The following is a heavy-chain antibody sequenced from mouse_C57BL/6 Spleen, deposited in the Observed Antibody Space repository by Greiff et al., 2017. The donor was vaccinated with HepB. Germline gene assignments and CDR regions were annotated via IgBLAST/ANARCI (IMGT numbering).Heavy chain of an antibody. CDR3: AREVYYGRYFDY. CDR2: ISDGGSYT. J-gene: IGHJ2*01. CDR1: GFTFSSYA. V-gene: IGHV5-4*01. Sequence: EVKLVESGGGLVKPGGSLKPSYAASGFTFSSYAMSWVRQTPEKRLEWVATISDGGSYTYYPDNVKGRFTISRDNAKNNLYLQMSHLKSEDTAMYYWAREVYYGRYFDYWGQGTTLTVSS. D-gene: IGHD2-1*01.